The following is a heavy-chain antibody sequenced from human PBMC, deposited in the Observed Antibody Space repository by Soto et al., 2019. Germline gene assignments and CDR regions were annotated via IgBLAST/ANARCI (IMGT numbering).Heavy chain of an antibody. CDR2: IDYSGST. CDR1: GGSMSGYY. CDR3: ARHLYAFDGSGYYDY. J-gene: IGHJ4*02. D-gene: IGHD3-22*01. V-gene: IGHV4-59*08. Sequence: SETLSLTCTVSGGSMSGYYWRWIRLPPGKRLEWIAYIDYSGSTKHDPSLKSRVSISVDTSKNQFSLKLSSVTAADTAVYYCARHLYAFDGSGYYDYWGQGTLVTVSS.